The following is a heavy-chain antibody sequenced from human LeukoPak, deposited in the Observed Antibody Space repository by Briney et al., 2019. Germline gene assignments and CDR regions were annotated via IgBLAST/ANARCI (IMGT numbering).Heavy chain of an antibody. D-gene: IGHD6-13*01. CDR1: GFTFSSYS. Sequence: PGGSLRLSCAASGFTFSSYSMNWVRQAPGKGLEWVSSISSSSYIYYADSVKGRFTISRDNAKNSLYLQMNSLRAEDTAVYYCARDLTGRVAAAGTAFDYWGQGTLVTVSS. CDR2: ISSSSYI. V-gene: IGHV3-21*01. J-gene: IGHJ4*02. CDR3: ARDLTGRVAAAGTAFDY.